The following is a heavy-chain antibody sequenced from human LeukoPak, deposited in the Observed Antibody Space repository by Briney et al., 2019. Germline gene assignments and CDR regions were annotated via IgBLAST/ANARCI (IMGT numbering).Heavy chain of an antibody. Sequence: PGGSLRLSCAASGFTFSTYWMHWVRQAPGEGLVWVSRIKSDGSDTSYADSVKGRFTISRDNAKNSLYLQMNSLRAEDTAVYYCARERAVAGGPYFDYWGQGTLVTVSS. CDR1: GFTFSTYW. J-gene: IGHJ4*02. V-gene: IGHV3-74*01. CDR3: ARERAVAGGPYFDY. D-gene: IGHD6-19*01. CDR2: IKSDGSDT.